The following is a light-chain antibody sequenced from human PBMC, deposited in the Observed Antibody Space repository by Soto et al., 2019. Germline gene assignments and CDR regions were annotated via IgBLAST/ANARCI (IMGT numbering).Light chain of an antibody. CDR2: AAS. Sequence: IVLTQSPGTLSLSPGDRATLSCRASETVTGKYLAWYQQKAGQAPRLLIFAASNRATGIPDRFSGSGSGTDFTLTISRLEPEDFAVYFCQQYSSPPQTFGQGAKVDIK. V-gene: IGKV3-20*01. CDR1: ETVTGKY. J-gene: IGKJ1*01. CDR3: QQYSSPPQT.